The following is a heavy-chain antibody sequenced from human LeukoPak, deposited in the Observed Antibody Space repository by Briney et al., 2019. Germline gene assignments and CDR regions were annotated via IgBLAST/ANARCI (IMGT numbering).Heavy chain of an antibody. V-gene: IGHV4-61*01. CDR3: TRGSIAYYYMDV. CDR1: GGSISSGSYY. J-gene: IGHJ6*03. CDR2: IYYSGST. Sequence: SQTLSLTCTVSGGSISSGSYYWSWIRQPPGKGLEWIGNIYYSGSTNYNPSLKSRVTISVDTSKNQFSLKLSSVTAADTAVYYCTRGSIAYYYMDVWGKGTTVTISS. D-gene: IGHD3-22*01.